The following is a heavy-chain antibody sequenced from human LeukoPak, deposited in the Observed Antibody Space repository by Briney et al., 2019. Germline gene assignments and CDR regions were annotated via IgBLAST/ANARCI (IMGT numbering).Heavy chain of an antibody. D-gene: IGHD3-10*01. J-gene: IGHJ4*02. CDR3: AKSATMVRGVIWYFDY. V-gene: IGHV3-9*01. Sequence: GRSLRLSCAASGFTFDDYAMHWVRQAPGKGLEWVSGISWNSDNMVYADSVRGRFTISRDNAKNSLYLQMNSLRAEDTAFYYCAKSATMVRGVIWYFDYWGQGTLVTVSS. CDR2: ISWNSDNM. CDR1: GFTFDDYA.